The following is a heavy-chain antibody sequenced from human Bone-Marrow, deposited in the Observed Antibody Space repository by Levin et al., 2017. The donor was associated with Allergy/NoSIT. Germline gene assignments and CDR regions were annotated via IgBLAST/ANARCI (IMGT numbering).Heavy chain of an antibody. Sequence: KISCKASGGTFSSFAISWVRQAPGQGLEWMGGIIPIFGTANYAQKFQGRVTITADESTSTDYMELSSLSSEDTAVYYCARPLGISYYDVWSGYVGGWFDPWGQGTLVTVSS. CDR1: GGTFSSFA. CDR2: IIPIFGTA. J-gene: IGHJ5*02. CDR3: ARPLGISYYDVWSGYVGGWFDP. D-gene: IGHD3-3*01. V-gene: IGHV1-69*01.